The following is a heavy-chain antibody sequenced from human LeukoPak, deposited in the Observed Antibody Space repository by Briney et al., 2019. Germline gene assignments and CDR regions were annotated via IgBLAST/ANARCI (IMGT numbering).Heavy chain of an antibody. CDR3: AYGSTVVTLDY. J-gene: IGHJ4*02. Sequence: SVQVSCKASGGTFSSYAISWVRQAPGQGLEWMGGIIPIFGTANYAQKFQGRVTITADESTSTAYMELSSLRFEDTAVYYCAYGSTVVTLDYWGQGALCSASS. D-gene: IGHD4-23*01. V-gene: IGHV1-69*01. CDR1: GGTFSSYA. CDR2: IIPIFGTA.